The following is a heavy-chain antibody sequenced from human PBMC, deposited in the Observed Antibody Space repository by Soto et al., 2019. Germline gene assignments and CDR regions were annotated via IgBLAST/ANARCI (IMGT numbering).Heavy chain of an antibody. CDR1: GGSISSYY. CDR3: ARGHRSDDSNGYYDY. J-gene: IGHJ4*02. CDR2: IYYSGST. D-gene: IGHD3-22*01. Sequence: PSETLSLTCTVSGGSISSYYWNWIRQPPGKGLEWIGYIYYSGSTNYNPSLKSRVTISVDTSKNQFSLKLSSVTAADTAVYYCARGHRSDDSNGYYDYWGQGTLVTVSS. V-gene: IGHV4-59*01.